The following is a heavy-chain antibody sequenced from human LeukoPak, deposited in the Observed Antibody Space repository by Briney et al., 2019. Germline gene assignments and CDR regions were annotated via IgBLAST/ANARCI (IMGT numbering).Heavy chain of an antibody. Sequence: SETLSLTCTVSGGSISSSSYYWGWIRQPPGKGLVWIGSLYYSGSTYYNPSLKSRATISVDTSKNQFSLKLSSVTAADTAVYYCARDWRDPGYYYYYMDVWGKGTTVTVSS. CDR2: LYYSGST. CDR1: GGSISSSSYY. V-gene: IGHV4-39*07. D-gene: IGHD2-21*02. J-gene: IGHJ6*03. CDR3: ARDWRDPGYYYYYMDV.